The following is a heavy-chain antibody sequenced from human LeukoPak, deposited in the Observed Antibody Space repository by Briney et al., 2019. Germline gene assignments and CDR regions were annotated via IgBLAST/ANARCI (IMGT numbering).Heavy chain of an antibody. D-gene: IGHD6-19*01. V-gene: IGHV4-39*07. CDR1: GGSISTSNYY. CDR3: AGLSPLLSGWYFHGWFDP. J-gene: IGHJ5*02. CDR2: IYYSGTT. Sequence: SETLSLTCTVSGGSISTSNYYWGWIRQPPGKGLEWIGIIYYSGTTYYNPSLKSRVTISVDTSKNQFSLKLTSLAAADTAVYYCAGLSPLLSGWYFHGWFDPWGQGALVTVSS.